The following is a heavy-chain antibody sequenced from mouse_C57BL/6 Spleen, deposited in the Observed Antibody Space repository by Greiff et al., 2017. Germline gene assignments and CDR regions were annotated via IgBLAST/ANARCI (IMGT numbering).Heavy chain of an antibody. CDR2: IDPSDSYT. CDR1: GYTFTSYW. Sequence: QVQLQQSGAELVKPGASVKLSCKASGYTFTSYWMQWVKQRPGQGLEWSGEIDPSDSYTNYNQKFKGKATLTVDTASSTTYVQLSSLTSEDSAVYYCARENSSGYAMDYWGQGTSVTVSS. J-gene: IGHJ4*01. V-gene: IGHV1-50*01. CDR3: ARENSSGYAMDY. D-gene: IGHD3-2*02.